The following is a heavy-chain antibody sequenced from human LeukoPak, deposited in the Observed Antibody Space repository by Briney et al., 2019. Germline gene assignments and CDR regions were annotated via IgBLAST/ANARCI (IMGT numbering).Heavy chain of an antibody. CDR3: ARYTAMDPYYYYMDV. V-gene: IGHV4-59*01. J-gene: IGHJ6*03. D-gene: IGHD5-18*01. CDR1: GGSISSYY. CDR2: IYYSGST. Sequence: PSETLSLTCTVSGGSISSYYWSWIRQPPGKGLEWIGYIYYSGSTNYNPSLKSRVTISVDTSKNQFSLKLSSVTAADTAVYYCARYTAMDPYYYYMDVWGKGTTVTISS.